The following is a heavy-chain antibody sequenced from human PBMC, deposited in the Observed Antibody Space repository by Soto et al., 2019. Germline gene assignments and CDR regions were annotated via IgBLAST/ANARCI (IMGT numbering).Heavy chain of an antibody. D-gene: IGHD3-3*01. CDR1: GFTFSSYW. J-gene: IGHJ6*03. V-gene: IGHV3-7*01. Sequence: GGSLRLSCVASGFTFSSYWMNWVRQAPGKGLEWVANIKQDGSEKYYVDSVQGRFTISRDNAKNSLYLQMDSLRAEDTAVYYCARDGDINYDFWSGFHYYYHMDVWGKGTTVTVSS. CDR2: IKQDGSEK. CDR3: ARDGDINYDFWSGFHYYYHMDV.